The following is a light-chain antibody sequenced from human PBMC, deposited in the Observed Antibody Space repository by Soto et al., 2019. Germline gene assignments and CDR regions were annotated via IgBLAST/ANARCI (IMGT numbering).Light chain of an antibody. CDR1: QSVSSY. CDR3: QQRSNGPT. J-gene: IGKJ4*01. Sequence: EIVLTQSPATLSLSPGERAKLSCRATQSVSSYLAWNQQKPGQAHRLLIHDASNRSTVIPARFSGSGSEADFTLTISSLVAEAVAGYYCQQRSNGPTVGGGTKVDIK. CDR2: DAS. V-gene: IGKV3-11*01.